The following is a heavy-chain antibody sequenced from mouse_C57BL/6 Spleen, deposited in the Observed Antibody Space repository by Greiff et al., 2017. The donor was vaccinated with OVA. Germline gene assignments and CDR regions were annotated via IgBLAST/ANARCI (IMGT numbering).Heavy chain of an antibody. CDR1: FYLFTIYH. D-gene: IGHD2-3*01. CDR3: ARAYDYLDY. CDR2: IYPGSGNT. V-gene: IGHV1-66*01. J-gene: IGHJ2*01. Sequence: QVQRKESGPELVKPGASVKIYCTAPFYLFTIYHIHWVKQRPGQGLEWIGWIYPGSGNTKYNEKFKGKATLTADTSSSTAYMQLSSLTSEDAAVYYCARAYDYLDYWGQGTTLTVSS.